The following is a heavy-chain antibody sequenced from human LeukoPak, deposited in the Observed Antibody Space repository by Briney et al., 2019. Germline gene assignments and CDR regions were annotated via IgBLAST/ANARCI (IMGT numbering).Heavy chain of an antibody. CDR3: AKDKGNDTAMVTVLDY. CDR2: ISGREGRT. V-gene: IGHV3-23*01. J-gene: IGHJ4*02. Sequence: RGSLRPSRLDSGFTSSSYAMSWVRPPPGRGREWVSAISGREGRTYYTDSGQGRFTLSRDNSKNTQYLRMTSLQEQDTGVNNRAKDKGNDTAMVTVLDYWGEGTLV. CDR1: GFTSSSYA. D-gene: IGHD5-18*01.